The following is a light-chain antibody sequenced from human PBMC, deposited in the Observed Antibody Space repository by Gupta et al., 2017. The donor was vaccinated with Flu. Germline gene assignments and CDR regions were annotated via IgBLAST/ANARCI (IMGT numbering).Light chain of an antibody. J-gene: IGKJ4*01. CDR2: SGS. CDR3: QHAHISPFT. V-gene: IGKV1D-12*01. Sequence: PSSVDASWGETVTITWRASQSVWSWLVWYQQKPGKAPKLLIHSGSRGQTGVPPRFSGSGSDTDFTLTISVRQPEDFATYFCQHAHISPFTVGGGTTVEI. CDR1: QSVWSW.